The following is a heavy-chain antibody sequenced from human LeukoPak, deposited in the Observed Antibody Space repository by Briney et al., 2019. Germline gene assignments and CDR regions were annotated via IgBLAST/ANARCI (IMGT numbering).Heavy chain of an antibody. CDR1: GCTFSNFG. CDR3: ARDGPSTDYY. V-gene: IGHV1-18*01. Sequence: GASVKDSCKTSGCTFSNFGINWVRLAPGQGLEWMGWISGNNDNPNYGQKFQGRFTVTTDSSTSTAYIELRNLTFDDTAVYYCARDGPSTDYYWGQGTLVTVSS. D-gene: IGHD2-2*01. J-gene: IGHJ4*02. CDR2: ISGNNDNP.